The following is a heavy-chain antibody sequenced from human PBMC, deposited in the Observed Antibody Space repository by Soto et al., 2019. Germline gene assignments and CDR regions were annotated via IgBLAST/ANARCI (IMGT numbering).Heavy chain of an antibody. Sequence: QITLKESGPTLVKPTQTLTLTCTFSGFSLSTTGMGVGWIRQPPGKALEWLGLLYWHDDIHYSPSLNTSLTNTKDSSKNQLVLTMTNMDPVDTATYFCVHRRSKGDFDLWGQGTLVTVSS. CDR3: VHRRSKGDFDL. CDR2: LYWHDDI. V-gene: IGHV2-5*01. CDR1: GFSLSTTGMG. J-gene: IGHJ5*02.